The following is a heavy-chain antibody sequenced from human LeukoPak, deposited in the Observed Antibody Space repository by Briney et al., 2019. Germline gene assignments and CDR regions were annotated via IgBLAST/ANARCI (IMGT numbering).Heavy chain of an antibody. CDR2: MWLDETNN. J-gene: IGHJ4*02. CDR3: AKAGFTMTQIDY. CDR1: GFTFSRSG. Sequence: GGSLRLSCATSGFTFSRSGMHWVRRTPGKGLEWVAVMWLDETNNHYADSVKGRFIISRDNSKNTLYLQMNSLRAEDTAVYYCAKAGFTMTQIDYWGQGIQVTVSS. V-gene: IGHV3-33*06. D-gene: IGHD3-22*01.